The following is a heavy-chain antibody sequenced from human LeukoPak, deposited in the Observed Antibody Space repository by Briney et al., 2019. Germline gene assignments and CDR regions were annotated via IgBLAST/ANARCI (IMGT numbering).Heavy chain of an antibody. CDR3: AKDEDINNWYYFDY. CDR1: GFTFSSYA. Sequence: PGGSLRLSCAASGFTFSSYAMSWVRQAPGKGLEWVSGFSASGGRTYYADSVKGRFTISRDNSKNTLYLQMNSLRTEDTAVYYCAKDEDINNWYYFDYWGQETLVTVSS. J-gene: IGHJ4*02. V-gene: IGHV3-23*01. CDR2: FSASGGRT. D-gene: IGHD1-1*01.